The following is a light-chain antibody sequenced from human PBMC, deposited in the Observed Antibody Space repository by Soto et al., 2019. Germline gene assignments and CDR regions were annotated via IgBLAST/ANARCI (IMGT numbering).Light chain of an antibody. CDR3: CSYAGNGAWV. J-gene: IGLJ3*02. Sequence: QSALTQPPSASGSPGQSVTISCTGTSSDVGGYDYVSWYQQRPGKAPKLLIHEVTKRPSGVPDRFSGSKSGNTASLTISGLQAEDEADFFCCSYAGNGAWVFGGGTQLTVL. CDR1: SSDVGGYDY. CDR2: EVT. V-gene: IGLV2-8*01.